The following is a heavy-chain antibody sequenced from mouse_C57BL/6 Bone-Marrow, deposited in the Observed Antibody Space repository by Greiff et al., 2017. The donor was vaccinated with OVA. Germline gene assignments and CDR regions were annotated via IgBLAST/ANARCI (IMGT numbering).Heavy chain of an antibody. Sequence: QVQLKQSGPGLVAPSQSLSITCTVSGFSLTSYAISWVRQPPGKGLEWLGVIWTGGGTNYNSALKSRLSISKDNSKSQVFLKMNSLQTDDTARYYCARNDYDGGEYYFDYWGQGTTLTVSS. CDR2: IWTGGGT. CDR1: GFSLTSYA. V-gene: IGHV2-9-1*01. J-gene: IGHJ2*01. CDR3: ARNDYDGGEYYFDY. D-gene: IGHD2-4*01.